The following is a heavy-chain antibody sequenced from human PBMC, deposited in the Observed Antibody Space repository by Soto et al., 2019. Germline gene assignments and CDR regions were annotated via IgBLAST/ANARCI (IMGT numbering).Heavy chain of an antibody. CDR3: ARSSNYYGSGPPYGMDV. V-gene: IGHV1-45*02. CDR1: GYTFTYRY. J-gene: IGHJ6*02. CDR2: ITPFNGNT. Sequence: SVKVSCKASGYTFTYRYLHWVRQAPGQALEWMGWITPFNGNTNYAQKFQDRVTITRDRSMSTAYMELSSLRSEDTAMYYCARSSNYYGSGPPYGMDVWGQGTTVTVSS. D-gene: IGHD3-10*01.